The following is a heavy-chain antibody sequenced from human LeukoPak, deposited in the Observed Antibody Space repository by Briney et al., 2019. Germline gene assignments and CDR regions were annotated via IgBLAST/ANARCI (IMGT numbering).Heavy chain of an antibody. CDR3: TRSFPGIVGAADF. Sequence: SETLSLTCTVSGGSIISYYWSWIRQSPQKGLEWIAYIHSSGKTNYNPSLKSRVTISVDTSKNQFSLKVTSMTAADTGVYYCTRSFPGIVGAADFWGQGTLVTVSS. CDR1: GGSIISYY. D-gene: IGHD1-26*01. J-gene: IGHJ4*02. V-gene: IGHV4-59*01. CDR2: IHSSGKT.